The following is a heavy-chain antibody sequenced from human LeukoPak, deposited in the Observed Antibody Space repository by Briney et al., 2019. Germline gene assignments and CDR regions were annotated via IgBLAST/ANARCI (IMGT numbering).Heavy chain of an antibody. CDR2: ITSSSSYI. D-gene: IGHD1-26*01. J-gene: IGHJ6*03. CDR3: ARDPYSGNYGDYYYYYMDV. CDR1: GFTFSTYN. Sequence: GGSLRLSCAASGFTFSTYNMNWVRQAPGKGLEGVSSITSSSSYIYYADSVKGRFTISRDNAKSSLYLQMNSMRDEDTAVYYCARDPYSGNYGDYYYYYMDVWGKGTTVTISS. V-gene: IGHV3-21*01.